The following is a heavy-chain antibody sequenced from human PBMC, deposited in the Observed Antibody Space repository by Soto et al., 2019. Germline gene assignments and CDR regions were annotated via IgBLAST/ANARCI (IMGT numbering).Heavy chain of an antibody. D-gene: IGHD2-2*01. CDR2: IYPGDSDT. Sequence: GESLKISCKGSGYSFTSYWIGWVRQMPGKGLEWMGIIYPGDSDTRYSPSFQGQVTIPADKSISTAYLQWSSLKASDTAMYYCARRVGYCSSTSCYAYYYGMDVWGQGTTVTVSS. CDR3: ARRVGYCSSTSCYAYYYGMDV. CDR1: GYSFTSYW. J-gene: IGHJ6*02. V-gene: IGHV5-51*01.